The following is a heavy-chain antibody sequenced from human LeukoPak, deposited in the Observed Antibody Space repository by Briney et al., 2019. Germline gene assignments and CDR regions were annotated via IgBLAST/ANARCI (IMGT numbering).Heavy chain of an antibody. D-gene: IGHD5-24*01. CDR2: IYYSGST. J-gene: IGHJ3*02. CDR3: ARLGPVEMATGRAFDI. V-gene: IGHV4-59*08. CDR1: GGSINSYY. Sequence: SETRSLTCTVSGGSINSYYWSWIRQPPGKGLEWIGYIYYSGSTNYNPSLKSRVTISVDTSKNQFSLKLSSVTAADTAVYYCARLGPVEMATGRAFDIWGQGTMVTVSS.